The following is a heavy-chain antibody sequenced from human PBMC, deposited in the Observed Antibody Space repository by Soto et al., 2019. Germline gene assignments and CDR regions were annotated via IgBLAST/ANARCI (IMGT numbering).Heavy chain of an antibody. V-gene: IGHV3-48*03. D-gene: IGHD2-2*01. CDR2: IGVSGNIS. J-gene: IGHJ4*02. CDR3: VRDTMRASAAASLDY. CDR1: GFTFSTSE. Sequence: GGSLRLSCAASGFTFSTSEFNWVRQAQGRGLQWISYIGVSGNISKYAESVKGRFTISRDNADNSLHLHMSNLRVDDTALYFCVRDTMRASAAASLDYWGQGTQVTVSS.